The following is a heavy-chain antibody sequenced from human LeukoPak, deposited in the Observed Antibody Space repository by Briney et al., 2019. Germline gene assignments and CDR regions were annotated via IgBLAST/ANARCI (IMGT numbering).Heavy chain of an antibody. CDR2: ISSSGTTI. Sequence: AGGSLRLSCAASGFTFSSYAMHWVRQAPGKGLEWVSYISSSGTTIYYADSVKGRFTISRDNAKNSLYLQMNSLRDEDTAVYYCARVWGLAVAGGEIEYWGQGTLVTVSS. CDR3: ARVWGLAVAGGEIEY. J-gene: IGHJ4*02. CDR1: GFTFSSYA. V-gene: IGHV3-48*02. D-gene: IGHD6-13*01.